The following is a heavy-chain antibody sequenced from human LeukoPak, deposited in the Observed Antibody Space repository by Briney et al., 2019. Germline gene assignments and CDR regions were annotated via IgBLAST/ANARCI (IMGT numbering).Heavy chain of an antibody. CDR2: IYYSGST. CDR3: ARYGSSWYRFDY. V-gene: IGHV4-39*01. CDR1: GGSISSSSYY. J-gene: IGHJ4*02. D-gene: IGHD6-13*01. Sequence: SQTLSLTCTVSGGSISSSSYYWGWIRQPPGKGLEWIGSIYYSGSTYYNPSLKSRVTISVDTSKNQFSLKLSSVTAADTAVYYCARYGSSWYRFDYWGQGTLVTVSS.